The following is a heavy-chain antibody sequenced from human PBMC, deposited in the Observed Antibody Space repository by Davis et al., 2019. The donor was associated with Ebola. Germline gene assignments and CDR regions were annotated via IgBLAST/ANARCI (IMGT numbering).Heavy chain of an antibody. Sequence: GESLKISCAASGFTFSNAWMSWVRQASGKGLEWVGRIKSKTDGGTTDYAAPVKGRFTISRDDSKNTPYLQMNSLKTEDTAVYYCTTHLRVDYWGQGTLVTVSS. CDR2: IKSKTDGGTT. V-gene: IGHV3-15*01. CDR3: TTHLRVDY. D-gene: IGHD3-3*02. J-gene: IGHJ4*02. CDR1: GFTFSNAW.